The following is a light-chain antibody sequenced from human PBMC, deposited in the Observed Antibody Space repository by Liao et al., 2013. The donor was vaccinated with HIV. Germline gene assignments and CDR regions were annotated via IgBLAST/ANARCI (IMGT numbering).Light chain of an antibody. CDR3: QAWDSSTDVV. V-gene: IGLV3-21*01. J-gene: IGLJ2*01. Sequence: SYVLTQPPSVSVAPGKTARITCGGNNIGSKSVHWYQQKPGQAPVLVIYYDNDRPSGIPERFSGSNSGNTATLTISGTQAMDEADYYCQAWDSSTDVVFGGGTKLTVL. CDR1: NIGSKS. CDR2: YDN.